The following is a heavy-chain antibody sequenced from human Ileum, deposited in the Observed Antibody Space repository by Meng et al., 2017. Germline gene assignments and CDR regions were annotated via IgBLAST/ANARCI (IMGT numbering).Heavy chain of an antibody. J-gene: IGHJ4*02. D-gene: IGHD3-10*01. CDR1: GFTFSSYW. V-gene: IGHV3-74*01. Sequence: GESLKISCAASGFTFSSYWMHWGRQAPGKGLVWVSRINGDGSNTNYADSVKARVTISRDNAKNTVYLQLNSLGVEDTAVYYCVRDGSHSGSGSYYNIEDVGHWGQGTLVTVSS. CDR3: VRDGSHSGSGSYYNIEDVGH. CDR2: INGDGSNT.